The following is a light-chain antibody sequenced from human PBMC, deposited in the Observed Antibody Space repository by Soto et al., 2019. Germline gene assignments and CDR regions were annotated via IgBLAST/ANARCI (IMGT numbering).Light chain of an antibody. J-gene: IGKJ1*01. V-gene: IGKV3-15*01. CDR2: GAS. CDR3: QQYNNWPGWT. CDR1: QSVSSN. Sequence: EIVMTQSPATLSVSPGERATLSCRASQSVSSNLAWYQQKPGQAPRLLIYGASTRATGIPARFSGSGSGTEFTLTISSPQSEDFAVYYCQQYNNWPGWTFGQGTKV.